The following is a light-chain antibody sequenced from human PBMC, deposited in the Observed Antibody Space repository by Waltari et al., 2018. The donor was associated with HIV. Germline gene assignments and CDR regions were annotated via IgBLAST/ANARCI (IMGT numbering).Light chain of an antibody. CDR1: QTISRY. CDR3: QQTYDNPRT. CDR2: IVS. Sequence: DIQMTQSPASLSASVGDRVSITCRSSQTISRYLNWYQQKPGEAPKHLIYIVSNLQTGVPSRFSGSGSGTEFTLTISYLQPEDFATYYCQQTYDNPRTFGQGTKVEIK. V-gene: IGKV1-39*01. J-gene: IGKJ1*01.